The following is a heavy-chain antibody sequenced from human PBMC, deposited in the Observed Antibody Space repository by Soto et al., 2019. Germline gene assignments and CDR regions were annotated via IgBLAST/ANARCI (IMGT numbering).Heavy chain of an antibody. CDR3: VRDSGRGFYFDY. CDR1: GFTFSDHY. D-gene: IGHD3-10*01. CDR2: IRNRPNSYTT. J-gene: IGHJ4*02. V-gene: IGHV3-72*01. Sequence: GGSLRLSCAASGFTFSDHYMDWVRQAPGKGLEWVGRIRNRPNSYTTQYAASVKGRFAVLRDDSENLVYLQMNDLRTEDTAVYYCVRDSGRGFYFDYWGQGAQVTVSS.